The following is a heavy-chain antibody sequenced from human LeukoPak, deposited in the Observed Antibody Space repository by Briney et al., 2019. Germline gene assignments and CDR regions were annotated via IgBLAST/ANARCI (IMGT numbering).Heavy chain of an antibody. D-gene: IGHD6-19*01. CDR3: ARVFKGSGWYGEIDY. J-gene: IGHJ4*02. Sequence: ASVKVSCKASGYTFTGYYMHWVRQAPGQGLEWMGRINPNSGGTNYALKFQGRVTMTRDTSISTAYMELSRLRSDDTAVYYCARVFKGSGWYGEIDYWGQGTLVTVSS. CDR1: GYTFTGYY. V-gene: IGHV1-2*06. CDR2: INPNSGGT.